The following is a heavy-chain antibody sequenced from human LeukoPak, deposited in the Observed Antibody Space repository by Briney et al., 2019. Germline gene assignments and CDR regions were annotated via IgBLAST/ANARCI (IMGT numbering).Heavy chain of an antibody. J-gene: IGHJ6*03. Sequence: GSVKVSCKASGYTFTSYDINWVRQATGQGLEWMGWMNPNSGNTGYAQKFQGRVTITRNTSISTAYMELSSLRAEDTAVYYCARVPPLLWVGEGMDVWGKGTTVTVSS. CDR1: GYTFTSYD. D-gene: IGHD3-10*01. V-gene: IGHV1-8*03. CDR3: ARVPPLLWVGEGMDV. CDR2: MNPNSGNT.